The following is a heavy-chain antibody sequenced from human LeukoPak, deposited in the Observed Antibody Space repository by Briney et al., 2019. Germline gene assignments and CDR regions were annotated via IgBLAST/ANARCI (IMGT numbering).Heavy chain of an antibody. CDR1: GYTFTGYY. J-gene: IGHJ4*02. Sequence: ASVKVSCKASGYTFTGYYMHWVRQAPGQGLEWMGWISAYNGNTNYAQKLQGRVTMTTDTSTSTAYMELRSLRSDDTAVYYCARGPLGYYDSSGYYYGYWGQGTLVTVSS. CDR2: ISAYNGNT. V-gene: IGHV1-18*04. CDR3: ARGPLGYYDSSGYYYGY. D-gene: IGHD3-22*01.